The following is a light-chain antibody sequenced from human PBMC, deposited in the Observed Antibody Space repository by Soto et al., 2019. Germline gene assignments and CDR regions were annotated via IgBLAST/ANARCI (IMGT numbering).Light chain of an antibody. V-gene: IGLV2-11*01. CDR3: CPSAVSHTYV. J-gene: IGLJ1*01. Sequence: QSALTQPRSVSGSPGQSVTISCTGTSSDVGANNYVSWYQQHPGKAPKLMIFDVTKRPSGVPDRFSGSKSGNTASLTISGLQAEDEADYYCCPSAVSHTYVFGTGTKVTVL. CDR2: DVT. CDR1: SSDVGANNY.